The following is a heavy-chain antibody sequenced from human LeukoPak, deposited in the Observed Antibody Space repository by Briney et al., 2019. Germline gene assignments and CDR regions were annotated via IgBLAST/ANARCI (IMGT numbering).Heavy chain of an antibody. D-gene: IGHD1-26*01. CDR2: INPNSGGT. J-gene: IGHJ4*02. V-gene: IGHV1-2*02. Sequence: ASVKVSCKASGYTFTGYYMHWVRQAPGQGLEWMGWINPNSGGTNYAQKFQGRVTMTRDTSISTAYMELSGLRSDDTAVYYCARGGELRPYYFDYWGQGTLVTVSS. CDR1: GYTFTGYY. CDR3: ARGGELRPYYFDY.